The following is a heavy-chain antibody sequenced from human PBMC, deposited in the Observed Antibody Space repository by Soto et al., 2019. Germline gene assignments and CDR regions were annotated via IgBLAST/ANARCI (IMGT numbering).Heavy chain of an antibody. CDR1: GGTFSSYA. CDR2: IIPIFGTA. D-gene: IGHD3-10*01. Sequence: QVQLVQSGAEVKKPGSSVKVSCKASGGTFSSYAISWVRQAPGQGLEWLGGIIPIFGTANYAQKFQGRVTITAYESTSTAYMELSSLRSEDTAVYYCAIRAKNYASYYYGMDVWGQGTTVTVSS. CDR3: AIRAKNYASYYYGMDV. J-gene: IGHJ6*02. V-gene: IGHV1-69*01.